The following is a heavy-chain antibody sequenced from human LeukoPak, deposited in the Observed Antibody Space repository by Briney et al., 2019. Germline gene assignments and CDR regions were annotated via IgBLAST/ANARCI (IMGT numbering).Heavy chain of an antibody. Sequence: GGSLRLSCVASGFTFSNYAMNWVRQAPGKGLEWVAVTSGRGDSTYFPDSVKGRLTISRDDSKNMVFLQMNSLRVEDTAIYYCAKSSTRDAPLGYFDYWGQGALVTVSS. V-gene: IGHV3-23*01. CDR3: AKSSTRDAPLGYFDY. CDR2: TSGRGDST. CDR1: GFTFSNYA. J-gene: IGHJ4*02.